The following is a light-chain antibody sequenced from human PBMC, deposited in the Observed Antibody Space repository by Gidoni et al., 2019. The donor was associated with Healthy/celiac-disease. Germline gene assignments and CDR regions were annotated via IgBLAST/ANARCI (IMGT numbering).Light chain of an antibody. CDR1: QSVSSY. CDR2: DAS. Sequence: IVLTQSPATLSLSPGERATLSCRASQSVSSYLAWYQQKPGQAPRLLIYDASNRATGIPARFSGSGSGTDFTLTFSSLEPEDFAVYYCQQRSNWLWTFGQGTKVEIK. J-gene: IGKJ1*01. CDR3: QQRSNWLWT. V-gene: IGKV3-11*01.